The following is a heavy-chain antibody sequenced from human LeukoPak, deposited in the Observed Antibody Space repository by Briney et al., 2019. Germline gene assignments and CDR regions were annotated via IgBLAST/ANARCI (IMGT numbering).Heavy chain of an antibody. J-gene: IGHJ4*02. CDR3: ARAATGTFDY. Sequence: KAGGSLRLSCAASGFTFSSYSMNWVRQAPGKGLEWVSYISSSSTYIYYADSVKGRFTISRDNAKNSLDLQMNSLRAEDTAVYYCARAATGTFDYWGQGTLITVSS. D-gene: IGHD1-7*01. CDR2: ISSSSTYI. V-gene: IGHV3-21*01. CDR1: GFTFSSYS.